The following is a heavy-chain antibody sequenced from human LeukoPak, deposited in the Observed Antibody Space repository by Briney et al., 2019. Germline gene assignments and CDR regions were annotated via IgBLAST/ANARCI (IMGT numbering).Heavy chain of an antibody. CDR1: GFTFSTFA. CDR2: IFPSGGEI. J-gene: IGHJ4*02. V-gene: IGHV3-23*01. CDR3: ATYRQVLLPFES. Sequence: GGSLRLSYAASGFTFSTFAMIWVRQPPGKGLEWVSSIFPSGGEIHYADSVRGRVTISRDNSKSTLSLQMNSLRAEDTAIYYCATYRQVLLPFESWGQGTLVTVSS. D-gene: IGHD2-8*02.